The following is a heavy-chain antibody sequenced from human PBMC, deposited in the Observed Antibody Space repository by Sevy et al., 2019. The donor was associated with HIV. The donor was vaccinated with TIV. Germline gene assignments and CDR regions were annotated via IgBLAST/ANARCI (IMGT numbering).Heavy chain of an antibody. Sequence: GGSPRLSCVASGFTFSSYEMNWVRQAPGKGLEWVSSISNSGTSMYYSDSVKGRFTISRDNARNSLYLQMNSLRAEDTAVYYCARDLPPSATTVAHFDCWGQGTLVTVSS. V-gene: IGHV3-48*03. CDR2: ISNSGTSM. CDR1: GFTFSSYE. D-gene: IGHD4-17*01. CDR3: ARDLPPSATTVAHFDC. J-gene: IGHJ4*02.